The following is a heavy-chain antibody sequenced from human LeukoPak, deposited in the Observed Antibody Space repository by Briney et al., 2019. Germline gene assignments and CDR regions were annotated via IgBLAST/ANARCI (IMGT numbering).Heavy chain of an antibody. Sequence: PSGGSLRLSCAASGFTFSSYWMSWVRQAPGKGLEWVSAISGSGGSTYYADSVKGRFTISRDNSKNTLYLQMSSLRAEDTAVYYCGGDSSGPEPYYFDYWGQGTLVTVSS. V-gene: IGHV3-23*01. J-gene: IGHJ4*02. CDR2: ISGSGGST. CDR1: GFTFSSYW. CDR3: GGDSSGPEPYYFDY. D-gene: IGHD3-22*01.